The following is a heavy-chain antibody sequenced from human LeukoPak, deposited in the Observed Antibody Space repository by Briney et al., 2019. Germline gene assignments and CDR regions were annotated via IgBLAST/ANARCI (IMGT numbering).Heavy chain of an antibody. V-gene: IGHV3-53*01. CDR2: IYSGSST. Sequence: GGSLRLSCAASGFTVSSSYMSWVRQAPGKGLEWVSVIYSGSSTYYADSVKGRFTISRDNSKNTLYLQMNSLRNEDTAVYYCARILSSPYCSGGSCYDDWGQGTLVTVSS. CDR3: ARILSSPYCSGGSCYDD. J-gene: IGHJ4*02. CDR1: GFTVSSSY. D-gene: IGHD2-15*01.